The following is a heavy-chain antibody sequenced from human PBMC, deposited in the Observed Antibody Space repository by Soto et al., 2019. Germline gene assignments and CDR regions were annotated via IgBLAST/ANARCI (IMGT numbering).Heavy chain of an antibody. V-gene: IGHV3-7*01. CDR3: ARLPAYYDFWSGYYRGGDAFDI. D-gene: IGHD3-3*01. CDR2: IKQDGSEK. J-gene: IGHJ3*02. Sequence: GGCLRLSCAASGFTFSSYWMSWVRQAPGKGLEWVANIKQDGSEKYYVDSVKGRFTISRDNAKNSLYLQMNSLRAEDTAVYYCARLPAYYDFWSGYYRGGDAFDIWGQGTMVTVSS. CDR1: GFTFSSYW.